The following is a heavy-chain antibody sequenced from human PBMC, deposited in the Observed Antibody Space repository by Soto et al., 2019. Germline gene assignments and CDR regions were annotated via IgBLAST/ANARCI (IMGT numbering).Heavy chain of an antibody. CDR1: GFTFSTYG. J-gene: IGHJ4*02. Sequence: GGSLRLSCAPSGFTFSTYGMHWVRQAPGKGLEWVAVIWYDGSNQYYADSVKGRFTISRDNSKNMLYLQMNSLRAEDTAVYYCARDLGAFNYGSAYFDYWGQGTPVTVSS. CDR2: IWYDGSNQ. D-gene: IGHD3-10*01. V-gene: IGHV3-33*01. CDR3: ARDLGAFNYGSAYFDY.